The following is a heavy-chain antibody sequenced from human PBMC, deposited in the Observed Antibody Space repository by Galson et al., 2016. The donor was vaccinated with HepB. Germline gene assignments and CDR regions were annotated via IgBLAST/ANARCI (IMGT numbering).Heavy chain of an antibody. Sequence: SVKVSCKASGGTFSNYAFSWVRRAPGQGLEWMGGIIAVFRIGNYAQKFQGRVKITADDSTSTAYMELCSLRSEDTAVYYCARGRYGGAASWGQGTPVIVSS. V-gene: IGHV1-69*13. CDR2: IIAVFRIG. J-gene: IGHJ4*02. CDR1: GGTFSNYA. D-gene: IGHD5-12*01. CDR3: ARGRYGGAAS.